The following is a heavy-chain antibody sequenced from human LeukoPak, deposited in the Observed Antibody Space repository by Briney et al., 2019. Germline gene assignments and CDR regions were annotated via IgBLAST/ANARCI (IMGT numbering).Heavy chain of an antibody. D-gene: IGHD3-3*01. J-gene: IGHJ5*02. CDR2: INPNSGGT. CDR1: GSTFTGYY. V-gene: IGHV1-2*02. Sequence: ASVKVSCKASGSTFTGYYIHWVRQAPGQGLEWMGWINPNSGGTNYAQNFQGRVTMTRDTSISTAYLELSRLRSDDTAVYYCARTTKTVGVWFDPWGQGTLVTVSS. CDR3: ARTTKTVGVWFDP.